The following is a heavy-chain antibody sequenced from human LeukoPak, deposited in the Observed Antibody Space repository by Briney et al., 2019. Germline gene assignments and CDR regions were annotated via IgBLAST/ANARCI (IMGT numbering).Heavy chain of an antibody. CDR2: IYYSGST. CDR3: ARSYYYGSGSYYNPYWYFDL. Sequence: PSETLSLTCTVSGGSLTSYYWSWIRQPPGKRLEWIGYIYYSGSTNYNPSLKSRVTISVDTSKNQFSLKLSSVTAADTAVYYCARSYYYGSGSYYNPYWYFDLWGRGTLVTVSS. CDR1: GGSLTSYY. J-gene: IGHJ2*01. V-gene: IGHV4-59*01. D-gene: IGHD3-10*01.